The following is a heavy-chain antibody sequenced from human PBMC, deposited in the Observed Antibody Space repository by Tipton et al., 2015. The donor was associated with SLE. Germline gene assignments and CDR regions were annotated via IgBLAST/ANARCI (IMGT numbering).Heavy chain of an antibody. D-gene: IGHD6-13*01. J-gene: IGHJ4*02. CDR2: IRSKAYGGTT. V-gene: IGHV3-49*04. Sequence: SLRLSCTASGFTFGDYAMSWVRQAPGKGLEWVGFIRSKAYGGTTEYAASVKGRFTISRDDSKSIAYLQMNSLKTEDTAVYYCTLGGSSWYYFDYWGQGTLVTVSS. CDR3: TLGGSSWYYFDY. CDR1: GFTFGDYA.